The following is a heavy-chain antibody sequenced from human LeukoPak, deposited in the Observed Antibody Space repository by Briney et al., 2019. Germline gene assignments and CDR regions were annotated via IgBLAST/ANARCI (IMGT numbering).Heavy chain of an antibody. CDR1: GFTFDDYG. J-gene: IGHJ3*02. CDR2: LNWNGDST. Sequence: GGSLRLSCAASGFTFDDYGMSWVRQAPGKGLEWVSGLNWNGDSTGYAESVKGRFTISRDNAKNSVYLQMNSLRAEDTALYHCAWGHKVVTAGAFDTWGQGTMVTVSS. D-gene: IGHD2-2*01. V-gene: IGHV3-20*01. CDR3: AWGHKVVTAGAFDT.